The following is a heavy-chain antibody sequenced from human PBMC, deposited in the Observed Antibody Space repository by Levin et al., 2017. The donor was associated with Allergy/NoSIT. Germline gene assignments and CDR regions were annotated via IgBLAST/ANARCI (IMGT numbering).Heavy chain of an antibody. CDR1: GFIFSNYG. V-gene: IGHV3-23*05. CDR2: ISTDGNDK. J-gene: IGHJ4*02. CDR3: AKVTSAWFEDY. Sequence: PGGSLRLSCAASGFIFSNYGMTWVRQAPGQGLEWVSAISTDGNDKFYPDSVKGRFTISRDNSRSTLYLQMNSLRAEDTAIYYCAKVTSAWFEDYWGQGTLVTVSS. D-gene: IGHD6-19*01.